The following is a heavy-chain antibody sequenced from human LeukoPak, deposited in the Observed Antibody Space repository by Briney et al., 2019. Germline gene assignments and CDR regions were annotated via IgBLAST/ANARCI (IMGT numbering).Heavy chain of an antibody. CDR2: IYYSGNT. Sequence: SETLSLTCTVSGGSISSYYWSWIRQPPGKGLEWIGYIYYSGNTNYNPSLKSRVTISVDTSKNQFSLKLSSVTAADTAVYYCATSLAAAGSYYYYGMDVWGQGTTVTVSS. D-gene: IGHD6-13*01. CDR3: ATSLAAAGSYYYYGMDV. J-gene: IGHJ6*02. V-gene: IGHV4-59*01. CDR1: GGSISSYY.